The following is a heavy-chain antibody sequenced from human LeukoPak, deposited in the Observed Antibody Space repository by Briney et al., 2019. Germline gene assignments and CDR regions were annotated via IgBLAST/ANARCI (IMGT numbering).Heavy chain of an antibody. CDR3: AREYCSSTSCYARTGGY. Sequence: ASVKVSCKAPGYTFTSYYMHWVRQAPGQGLEWMGIINPSGGSTSYAQKFQGRVTMTRDTSTSTVYMELSSLRSEDTAVYYCAREYCSSTSCYARTGGYWGQGTLVTVSS. J-gene: IGHJ4*02. CDR1: GYTFTSYY. CDR2: INPSGGST. V-gene: IGHV1-46*01. D-gene: IGHD2-2*01.